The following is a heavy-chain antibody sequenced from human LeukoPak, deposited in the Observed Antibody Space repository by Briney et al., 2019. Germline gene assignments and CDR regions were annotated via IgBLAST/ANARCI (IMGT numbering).Heavy chain of an antibody. V-gene: IGHV4-30-2*01. Sequence: SETLSLTCTVSGGSISSGNYYWSWIRQPPGKGLEWIGYINHSGSSYYNPSLKSRVTISVDRSKNQFSLKLSSVTAADTAVYYCARGSIADRLSTWGQGTLVTVSS. J-gene: IGHJ5*02. CDR3: ARGSIADRLST. CDR1: GGSISSGNYY. CDR2: INHSGSS. D-gene: IGHD6-6*01.